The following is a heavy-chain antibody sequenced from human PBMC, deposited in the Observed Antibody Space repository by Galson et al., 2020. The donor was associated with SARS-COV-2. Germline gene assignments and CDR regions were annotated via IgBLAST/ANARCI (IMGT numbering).Heavy chain of an antibody. CDR3: ERPSIGYCSGGSCPFGP. D-gene: IGHD2-15*01. CDR1: GYTFTSYD. CDR2: MNPNSGNT. Sequence: GESLKISCKASGYTFTSYDINWVRQATGQGIEWMGWMNPNSGNTGYAQKFQGRVTMTRNTSISTAYMELSSLRSEDTAVYYCERPSIGYCSGGSCPFGPWGQGTLVTVSS. J-gene: IGHJ5*02. V-gene: IGHV1-8*02.